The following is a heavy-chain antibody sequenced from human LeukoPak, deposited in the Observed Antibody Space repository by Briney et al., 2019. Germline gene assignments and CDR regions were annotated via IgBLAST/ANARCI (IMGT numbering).Heavy chain of an antibody. CDR2: INPNSGGT. J-gene: IGHJ4*02. Sequence: GASVKVPCKASGYTFTGYYMHWVRQAPGQGLEWMGWINPNSGGTNYAQKFQGRVTMTRDTSISTAYMELSRLRSDDTAVYYCARDLMGATDMGAPDYWGQGTLVTVSS. V-gene: IGHV1-2*02. CDR1: GYTFTGYY. D-gene: IGHD1-26*01. CDR3: ARDLMGATDMGAPDY.